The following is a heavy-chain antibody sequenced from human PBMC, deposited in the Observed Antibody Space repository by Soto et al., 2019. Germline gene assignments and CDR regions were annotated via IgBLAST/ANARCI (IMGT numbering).Heavy chain of an antibody. Sequence: PGGSLRLSCAASGFTFSSYWMSWVRQAPGKGLEWVANIKQDGSEKYYVDSVKGRFTISRDNAKNSLYLQMNSLRAEDTAVYYCARDRYSYYDFFCGSLPYYHYVLAVCGQGSSVPGSS. CDR1: GFTFSSYW. CDR3: ARDRYSYYDFFCGSLPYYHYVLAV. V-gene: IGHV3-7*01. CDR2: IKQDGSEK. J-gene: IGHJ6*02. D-gene: IGHD3-3*01.